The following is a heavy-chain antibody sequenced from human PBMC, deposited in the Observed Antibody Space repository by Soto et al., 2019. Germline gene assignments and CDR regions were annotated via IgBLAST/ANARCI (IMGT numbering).Heavy chain of an antibody. CDR3: ASAISGYVT. Sequence: GASVKVSCKASGYTFTGYYMHWVRRAPGQELEWMGWINPNSGGTNYAQKFQGWVTMTRDTSISTAYMELSSLRSEDTSIYYCASAISGYVTWGQGTLVTVSS. D-gene: IGHD5-12*01. V-gene: IGHV1-2*04. CDR2: INPNSGGT. CDR1: GYTFTGYY. J-gene: IGHJ5*02.